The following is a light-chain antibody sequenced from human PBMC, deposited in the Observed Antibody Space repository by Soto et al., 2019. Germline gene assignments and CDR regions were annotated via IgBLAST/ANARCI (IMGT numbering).Light chain of an antibody. V-gene: IGKV3-20*01. J-gene: IGKJ1*01. CDR3: QQYSSSSWT. Sequence: EIVLTQSPGTLSLSPGERATLSCRASQSVSSSYLAWYQQKPGQAPRLLIYGTSSRATAIPDRFSVSGSGTDFTLTISRLEPEDFAVYYCQQYSSSSWTFGQGTKVDIK. CDR1: QSVSSSY. CDR2: GTS.